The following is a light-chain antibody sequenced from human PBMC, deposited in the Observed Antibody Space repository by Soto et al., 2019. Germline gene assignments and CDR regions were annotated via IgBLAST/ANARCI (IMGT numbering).Light chain of an antibody. CDR1: ESVSSR. V-gene: IGKV1-5*03. J-gene: IGKJ1*01. CDR2: EAS. CDR3: QQYNYYRT. Sequence: DIQMTQSPFSLSASVGDRVTITCRASESVSSRLAWYQQKPGKAPKLLISEASSVESGVPSRFSGSGSGTEFTLTISSLQPDDFATYYCQQYNYYRTCGQGPEVEMK.